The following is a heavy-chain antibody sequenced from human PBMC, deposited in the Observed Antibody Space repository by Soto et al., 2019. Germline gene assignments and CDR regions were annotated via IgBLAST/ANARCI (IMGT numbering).Heavy chain of an antibody. CDR2: IFYDGSHK. Sequence: QVQLEESGGGVVQPGRSMSLSCTASGFAFSDYGMHWVRQAPGKGLEWVAIIFYDGSHKYYADSVKGRFTVSRDNSRNTVELQMNSLRAEDTAKYFCARRRSTVTTPWFYHGMYVWGRWTTVTVSS. V-gene: IGHV3-33*01. CDR3: ARRRSTVTTPWFYHGMYV. J-gene: IGHJ6*01. CDR1: GFAFSDYG. D-gene: IGHD4-17*01.